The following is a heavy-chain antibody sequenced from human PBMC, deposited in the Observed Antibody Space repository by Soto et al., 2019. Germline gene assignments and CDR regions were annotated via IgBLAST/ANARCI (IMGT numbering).Heavy chain of an antibody. CDR1: GYTFTSYD. V-gene: IGHV1-8*01. J-gene: IGHJ5*02. CDR2: MNPNSGNT. D-gene: IGHD3-10*01. Sequence: QVQLVQSGAEVKKPGASVKVSCKASGYTFTSYDINWVRQATGQGLEWMGWMNPNSGNTGYAQKFQGRVTMTRNTSISTAYMELSSLRSEDAAVYYCARGRPINRRGDYRPGNWFDPWGQGTLVTVSS. CDR3: ARGRPINRRGDYRPGNWFDP.